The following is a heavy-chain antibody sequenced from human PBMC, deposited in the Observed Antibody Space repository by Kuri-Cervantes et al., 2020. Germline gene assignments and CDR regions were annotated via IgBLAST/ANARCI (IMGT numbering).Heavy chain of an antibody. CDR1: GGSFSGYY. Sequence: GSLRLSCAVYGGSFSGYYWSWIRQPPGKGLEWIREINHSGSTNYNPSLKSRVTISVDTSKNQFSLKLSSVTAADTAVYYCATRAYPDYYMDVWGKGTTVTDSS. V-gene: IGHV4-34*01. J-gene: IGHJ6*03. CDR2: INHSGST. D-gene: IGHD1-1*01. CDR3: ATRAYPDYYMDV.